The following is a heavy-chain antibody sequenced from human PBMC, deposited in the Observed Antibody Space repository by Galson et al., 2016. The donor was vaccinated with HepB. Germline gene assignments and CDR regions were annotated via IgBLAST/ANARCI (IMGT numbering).Heavy chain of an antibody. CDR1: GFTFSSYG. CDR3: TEDPDRRYGMDV. Sequence: SLRLSCAASGFTFSSYGMHWVRQAPGKGLEWVALISHDETDKFYGDSVKGRFTISRDNSKNTLSLQMNSLRAEDTAVYYCTEDPDRRYGMDVWGQGTTVTGSS. J-gene: IGHJ6*02. D-gene: IGHD3-22*01. V-gene: IGHV3-30*18. CDR2: ISHDETDK.